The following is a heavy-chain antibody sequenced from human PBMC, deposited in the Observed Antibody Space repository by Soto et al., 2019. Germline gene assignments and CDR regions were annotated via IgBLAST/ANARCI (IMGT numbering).Heavy chain of an antibody. J-gene: IGHJ4*02. Sequence: SETLSLTCTVSGGSVSSGNYYWSWIRQPPGKGLEWIGYIFHTGTTNYNPSIKSRVTISLDTSMNQFSLKLSSVTPADTAVYYCTRAPVSGSYCFDFWGQGTPVTVSS. CDR1: GGSVSSGNYY. CDR2: IFHTGTT. D-gene: IGHD1-26*01. V-gene: IGHV4-61*01. CDR3: TRAPVSGSYCFDF.